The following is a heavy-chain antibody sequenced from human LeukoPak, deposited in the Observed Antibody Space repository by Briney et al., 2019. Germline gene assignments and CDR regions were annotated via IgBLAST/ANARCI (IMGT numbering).Heavy chain of an antibody. CDR1: GYTFTSYD. D-gene: IGHD2-8*02. CDR2: MNPNSGNT. J-gene: IGHJ6*03. V-gene: IGHV1-8*03. Sequence: ASVKVSCKASGYTFTSYDINWVRQATGQGLEWMGWMNPNSGNTGYAQKFQGRVTITRNTSISTAYMELSSLRSEDTAVYYCARDIRTVDFYYYYYYYMDVWGKGTTVTVSS. CDR3: ARDIRTVDFYYYYYYYMDV.